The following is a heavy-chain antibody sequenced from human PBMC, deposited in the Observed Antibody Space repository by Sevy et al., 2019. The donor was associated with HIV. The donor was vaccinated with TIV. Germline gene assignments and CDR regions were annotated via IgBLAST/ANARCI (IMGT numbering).Heavy chain of an antibody. Sequence: GGSLRLSCSTSGFTFGSHSMNWVRQAPGKGLEWVSYISSRSSYIYYADSVKGRFTISRDNAKNSLYLQMNSLRDEDTALDYCVTLAACGRDCRSPPSPYDYWGQRTLVTVSS. J-gene: IGHJ4*01. CDR3: VTLAACGRDCRSPPSPYDY. D-gene: IGHD2-21*02. CDR2: ISSRSSYI. V-gene: IGHV3-48*02. CDR1: GFTFGSHS.